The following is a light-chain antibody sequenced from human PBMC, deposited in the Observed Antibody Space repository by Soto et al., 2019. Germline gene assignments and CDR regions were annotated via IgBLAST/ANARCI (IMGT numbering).Light chain of an antibody. CDR2: GAS. J-gene: IGKJ2*01. Sequence: EIVLTQSPGTLSLSPGERATLSCRASQSVSSSYLAWYQQKPGQAPRLLIYGASIRATGIPARFSGSGSGKDFTLTISRLEPEDFAVYYCHQYGSSPYAFGQGTKVEIK. V-gene: IGKV3-20*01. CDR1: QSVSSSY. CDR3: HQYGSSPYA.